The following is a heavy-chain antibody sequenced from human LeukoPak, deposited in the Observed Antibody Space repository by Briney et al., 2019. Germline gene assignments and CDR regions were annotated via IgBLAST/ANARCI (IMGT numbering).Heavy chain of an antibody. Sequence: GGSLRLSCAASGFTFSSYAMRWVRQAPGKGLEWVAVISYDGSNKYYADSVKGRFTISRDNSKNTLYLQMNSLRAEDTAVYYCARPVATYSRGWHYFDYWGQGTLVTVSS. D-gene: IGHD5-12*01. CDR1: GFTFSSYA. CDR2: ISYDGSNK. J-gene: IGHJ4*02. V-gene: IGHV3-30-3*01. CDR3: ARPVATYSRGWHYFDY.